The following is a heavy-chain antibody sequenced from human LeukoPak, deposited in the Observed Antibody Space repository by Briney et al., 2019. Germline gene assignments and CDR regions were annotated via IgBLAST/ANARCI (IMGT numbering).Heavy chain of an antibody. CDR3: ARSVAGTEDY. CDR1: GYSFTNYR. J-gene: IGHJ4*02. CDR2: IDASDSYT. Sequence: GESLRISCKGSGYSFTNYRISWVRHMPGRGLEWMGWIDASDSYTNYSPSFQGHVTISADKSSSTAYLQWSSLKASDTAIYYCARSVAGTEDYWGQGTLVTVSS. D-gene: IGHD6-19*01. V-gene: IGHV5-10-1*01.